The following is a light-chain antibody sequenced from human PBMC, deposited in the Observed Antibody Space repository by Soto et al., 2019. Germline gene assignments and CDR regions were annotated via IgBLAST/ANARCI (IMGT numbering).Light chain of an antibody. Sequence: QPVLTQSPSASASLGASVKLTCTLSSGHSYYAIAWPQQQPEKGPRYLMKLNSDGSHSKGDGTPDRFSGSSSGAERYLTISLLPSEDAAYYYCQTWGTGGVVFGGGTKLTVL. J-gene: IGLJ2*01. V-gene: IGLV4-69*01. CDR2: LNSDGSH. CDR1: SGHSYYA. CDR3: QTWGTGGVV.